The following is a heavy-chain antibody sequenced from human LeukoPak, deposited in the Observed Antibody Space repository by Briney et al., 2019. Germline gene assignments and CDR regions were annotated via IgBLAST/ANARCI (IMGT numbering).Heavy chain of an antibody. V-gene: IGHV4-4*07. CDR2: ICTSGTI. CDR1: GDSISSCY. Sequence: SETLSLTCTVSGDSISSCYWSWIRQPAEKGLEWIGRICTSGTINYNPSLKNRVTMSVDTSKNQFSLKLTSVTAPDPAVYHCARDRDYSNSLDYWGQGTLVTVSS. J-gene: IGHJ4*02. D-gene: IGHD6-6*01. CDR3: ARDRDYSNSLDY.